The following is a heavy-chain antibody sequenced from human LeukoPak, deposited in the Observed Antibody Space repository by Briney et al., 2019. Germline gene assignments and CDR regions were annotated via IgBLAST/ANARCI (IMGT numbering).Heavy chain of an antibody. D-gene: IGHD4-17*01. CDR3: ARDLDLYGDYPLYYFDY. Sequence: GGSLRLSCAASGFTFSSYAMSWVRQAPGKGLEWVSAISGSGGSTYYADSVKGRFTISRDSSKNTLYLQMNSLRAEDTAVYYCARDLDLYGDYPLYYFDYWGQGTLVTVSS. V-gene: IGHV3-23*01. CDR2: ISGSGGST. J-gene: IGHJ4*02. CDR1: GFTFSSYA.